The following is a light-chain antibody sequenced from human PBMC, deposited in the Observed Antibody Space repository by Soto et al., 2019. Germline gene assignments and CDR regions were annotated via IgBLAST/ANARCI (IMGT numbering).Light chain of an antibody. J-gene: IGKJ5*01. CDR1: QGISSA. CDR2: DAS. V-gene: IGKV1-13*02. CDR3: QQFNSYPAEGIT. Sequence: AIPLTQSPSSLSASVGDRVTITCRASQGISSALAWYQQKPGKAPKLLIYDASSLESGVPSRFSGSGSGTDFTLTISSLQPEDFATYYCQQFNSYPAEGITFGQGTRLEIK.